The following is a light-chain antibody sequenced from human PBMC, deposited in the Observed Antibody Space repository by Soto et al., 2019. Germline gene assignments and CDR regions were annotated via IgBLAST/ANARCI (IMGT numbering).Light chain of an antibody. V-gene: IGKV1-5*01. Sequence: DIHMTQSPSTLSASVGDRVTITCRASQSVSYWLAWYQQKPGKAPKLLIHDASTLESGVPSRFRGGGSGQEFTLTISDLQPDDFATYYCQQYGFSFGPGTKVEMK. CDR2: DAS. J-gene: IGKJ3*01. CDR3: QQYGFS. CDR1: QSVSYW.